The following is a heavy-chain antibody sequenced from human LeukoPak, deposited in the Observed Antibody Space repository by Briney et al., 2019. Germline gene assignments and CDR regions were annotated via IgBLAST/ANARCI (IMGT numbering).Heavy chain of an antibody. D-gene: IGHD6-19*01. CDR1: GGTFSSYA. CDR3: ARGVAVAGTIDRSVFPYYFDY. Sequence: SVKVSCEASGGTFSSYAISWVRQAPGQGLEWMGGIIPIFGTANYAQKFQGRVTITADESTSTAYMELSSQRSEDTAVYYCARGVAVAGTIDRSVFPYYFDYWGQGTLVTVSS. V-gene: IGHV1-69*01. CDR2: IIPIFGTA. J-gene: IGHJ4*02.